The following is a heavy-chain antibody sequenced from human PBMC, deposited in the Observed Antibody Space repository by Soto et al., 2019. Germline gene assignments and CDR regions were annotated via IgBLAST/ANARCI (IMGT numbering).Heavy chain of an antibody. CDR1: GFTFSSYA. Sequence: GGSLRLSCAASGFTFSSYAMHWVRQAPGKGLEYVSAISSNGGSTYYADSVKGRFTISRDNSKNTLYLQMGSLRAEDMAVYYCARGFPRRGTTLAPPYYYGMDVWGQGTTATVSS. V-gene: IGHV3-64*02. J-gene: IGHJ6*02. CDR2: ISSNGGST. CDR3: ARGFPRRGTTLAPPYYYGMDV. D-gene: IGHD1-7*01.